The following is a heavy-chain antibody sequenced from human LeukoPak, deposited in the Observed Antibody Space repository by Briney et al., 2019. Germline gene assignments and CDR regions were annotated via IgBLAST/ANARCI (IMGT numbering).Heavy chain of an antibody. D-gene: IGHD3-22*01. CDR2: IYYGGST. V-gene: IGHV4-31*03. J-gene: IGHJ5*02. CDR1: GGSISSGGYY. CDR3: AREYYDSSGSPNWFDP. Sequence: ASETLSLTCTVSGGSISSGGYYWSWIRQHPGKGLEWIGYIYYGGSTYYNPSLKSRVTISVDTSKNQFSLKLSSVTAADTAVYYCAREYYDSSGSPNWFDPWGQGTLVTVSS.